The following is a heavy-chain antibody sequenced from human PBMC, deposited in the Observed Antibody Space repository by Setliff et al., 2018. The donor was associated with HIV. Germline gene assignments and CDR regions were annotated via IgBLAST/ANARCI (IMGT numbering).Heavy chain of an antibody. CDR3: ARRGIAAAGSDS. CDR1: GGSFSGYY. D-gene: IGHD6-13*01. Sequence: SETLSLTCVVYGGSFSGYYWSWIRQPPGKGLEWIGEINHSGSTNYNPSLKSRVTISVDTSKNQLSLKLNSVTAADTAVYYCARRGIAAAGSDSWGQGTLVTVSS. CDR2: INHSGST. J-gene: IGHJ4*02. V-gene: IGHV4-34*01.